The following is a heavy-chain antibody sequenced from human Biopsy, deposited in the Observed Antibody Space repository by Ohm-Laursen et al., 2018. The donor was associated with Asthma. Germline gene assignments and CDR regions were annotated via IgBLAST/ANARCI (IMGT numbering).Heavy chain of an antibody. J-gene: IGHJ4*02. V-gene: IGHV3-30-3*01. CDR2: IFFDGSNK. Sequence: SLRLSCAASGFTFSNYGMHWVRQAPGKGLEWVAGIFFDGSNKYYADSVKGRFTISRDNSKDALYLQVNSLRGDDTAVYYCARGKTWGRSYYFDYWGQGTLVTVSS. CDR3: ARGKTWGRSYYFDY. CDR1: GFTFSNYG. D-gene: IGHD6-6*01.